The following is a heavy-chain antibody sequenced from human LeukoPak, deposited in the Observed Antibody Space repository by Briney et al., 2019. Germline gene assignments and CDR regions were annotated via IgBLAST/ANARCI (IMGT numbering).Heavy chain of an antibody. V-gene: IGHV3-23*01. J-gene: IGHJ3*02. CDR1: GFTFSNSA. CDR2: ISSGSGNI. CDR3: AKKVGTTYGAFDI. Sequence: PGGSLRLSCAASGFTFSNSALSWVRQAPEKGLELVSPISSGSGNIHYADSVKGRFTISRDNSKNTLYLQMNSLRAEDTAIYYCAKKVGTTYGAFDIWGQGTMVTVSS. D-gene: IGHD2-21*02.